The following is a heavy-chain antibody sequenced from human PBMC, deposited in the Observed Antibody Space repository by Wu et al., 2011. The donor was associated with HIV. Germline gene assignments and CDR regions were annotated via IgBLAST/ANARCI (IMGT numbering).Heavy chain of an antibody. CDR2: INPNSGGT. Sequence: QVHLVQSGAEVKKPGASVKVSCKASGYTFTAYYLHWLRQAPGQGLEWMGWINPNSGGTEYAQTFQGRVIMTRDTSISTAYMELSRLGSDDTALYYCARRLADYYYYMDVVGQGTAVTVSS. D-gene: IGHD2-21*01. CDR3: ARRLADYYYYMDV. J-gene: IGHJ6*03. V-gene: IGHV1-2*02. CDR1: GYTFTAYY.